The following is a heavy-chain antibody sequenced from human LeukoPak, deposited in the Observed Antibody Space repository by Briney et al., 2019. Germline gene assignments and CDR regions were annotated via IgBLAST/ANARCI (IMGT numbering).Heavy chain of an antibody. D-gene: IGHD5-18*01. V-gene: IGHV3-21*01. CDR1: GFTFSSYS. J-gene: IGHJ6*02. CDR2: ISSSSSYI. Sequence: GGSLRLSCAASGFTFSSYSMNWVRQAPGKGLEWVSSISSSSSYIYYADSVKGRFTISRDNAKNSLYLQMNSLRAEDTAVYYCARVQYVDTAQDYYYYGMDVWGQGTTVTVSS. CDR3: ARVQYVDTAQDYYYYGMDV.